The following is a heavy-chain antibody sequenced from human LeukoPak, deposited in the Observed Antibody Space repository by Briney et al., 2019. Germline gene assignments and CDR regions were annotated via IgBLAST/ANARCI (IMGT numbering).Heavy chain of an antibody. CDR1: GFTFDDFG. CDR3: ARDHCSSTTCYFED. J-gene: IGHJ4*02. D-gene: IGHD2-2*01. V-gene: IGHV3-20*04. CDR2: ISWNGANT. Sequence: GGSLRLSCVASGFTFDDFGLSWVRQVPGRGLEWVARISWNGANTGYADSVKGRFTISRDNAENSLFLQMNSLTADDTALYYCARDHCSSTTCYFEDWAREPWSPSPQ.